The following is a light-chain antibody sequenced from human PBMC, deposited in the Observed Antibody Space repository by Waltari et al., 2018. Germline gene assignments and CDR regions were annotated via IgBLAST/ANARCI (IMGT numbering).Light chain of an antibody. Sequence: EVVMTQSPATLSVSPGGRATLSCRASRSISINLVWYQQRPGQAPRLLIYGASTRATAIPARFSGSGSGTDFTLTISSLQSEDAAVYYCQQFNDWPRTFGQGTKVEVK. J-gene: IGKJ1*01. CDR2: GAS. CDR3: QQFNDWPRT. CDR1: RSISIN. V-gene: IGKV3-15*01.